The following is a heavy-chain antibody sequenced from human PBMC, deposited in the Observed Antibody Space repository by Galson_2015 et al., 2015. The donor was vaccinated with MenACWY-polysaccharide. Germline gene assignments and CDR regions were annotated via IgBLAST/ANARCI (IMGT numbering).Heavy chain of an antibody. J-gene: IGHJ4*02. CDR1: GVSVNSINYY. Sequence: SETLSLTCTVSGVSVNSINYYWAWLRQPPGEGLEWIGYVYYTGRTNYNPSLKSRVTISLDTSNNQFSLRLNSVTAADTAVYYCARVEKYSGSYYILHWGQGTLVTVSS. CDR2: VYYTGRT. V-gene: IGHV4-61*01. D-gene: IGHD1-26*01. CDR3: ARVEKYSGSYYILH.